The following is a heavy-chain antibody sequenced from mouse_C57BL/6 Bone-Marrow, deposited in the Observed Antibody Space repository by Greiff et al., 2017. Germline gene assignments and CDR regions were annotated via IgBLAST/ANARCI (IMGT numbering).Heavy chain of an antibody. V-gene: IGHV1-81*01. J-gene: IGHJ3*01. CDR2: IYTRSGNT. D-gene: IGHD2-12*01. CDR3: ARSGDSYPVAY. CDR1: GYTFTSYG. Sequence: VQLQESGAELARPGASVKLSCKASGYTFTSYGISWVKQRTGQGLEWIGAIYTRSGNTYYNEKFKGKATLTADKSSSTAYMELRSLTSEDSAVYFCARSGDSYPVAYWGQGTLVTVSA.